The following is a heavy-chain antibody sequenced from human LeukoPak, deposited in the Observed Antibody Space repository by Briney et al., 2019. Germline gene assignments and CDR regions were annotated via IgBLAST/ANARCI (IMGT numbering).Heavy chain of an antibody. CDR2: IYYSGST. J-gene: IGHJ6*03. D-gene: IGHD5-18*01. V-gene: IGHV4-59*01. CDR1: GGSISSYY. Sequence: SETLSLTCTVSGGSISSYYWSWIRQPPGKGLEWIGYIYYSGSTNYNPSLKSRVSISVHTSKNQFSLKLSSVTAAGTAVYYCARTTEGGYSYGYFYYYYMDVWGKGTTVTISS. CDR3: ARTTEGGYSYGYFYYYYMDV.